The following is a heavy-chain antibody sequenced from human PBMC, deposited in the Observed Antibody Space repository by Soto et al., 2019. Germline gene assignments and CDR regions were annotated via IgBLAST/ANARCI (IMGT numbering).Heavy chain of an antibody. CDR1: GFTFSSYG. CDR2: IWYDGTNK. V-gene: IGHV3-33*01. D-gene: IGHD6-19*01. J-gene: IGHJ4*02. Sequence: PGGSLRLSCAASGFTFSSYGMHWVRQAPGKGLEWVTSIWYDGTNKYYGDSVKGRFTISRDNSKNTLYLQMNSLRVEDSAVYYCARDRRYGKWLDDYWGQGTLVTVSS. CDR3: ARDRRYGKWLDDY.